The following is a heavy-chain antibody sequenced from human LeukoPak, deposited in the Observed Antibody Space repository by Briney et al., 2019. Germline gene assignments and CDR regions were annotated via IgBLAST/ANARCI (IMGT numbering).Heavy chain of an antibody. CDR2: ISGSGGST. CDR1: GFTFSTYD. Sequence: GGSLRLSCAASGFTFSTYDMSWVRQAPGKGLELVSSISGSGGSTHYADSVKGRFTISRDNSKNTVYLQMNSLRAEDTAVYYCAKGRITIFGVEPLDPWGQGTLVTVSS. J-gene: IGHJ5*02. CDR3: AKGRITIFGVEPLDP. D-gene: IGHD3-3*01. V-gene: IGHV3-23*01.